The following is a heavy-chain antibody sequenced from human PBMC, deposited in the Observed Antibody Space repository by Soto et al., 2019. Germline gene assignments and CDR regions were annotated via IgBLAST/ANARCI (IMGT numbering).Heavy chain of an antibody. CDR3: ARDCGPLLTSSSDYGMDV. V-gene: IGHV1-18*01. J-gene: IGHJ6*02. CDR2: ISVENGNT. Sequence: ASVKVSCKTSGYTFSSYGISWVRQAPGQGLEWMGWISVENGNTKYEQRFQGRVTMTTDTSTSIAYMELRSLRSDDTGVYYCARDCGPLLTSSSDYGMDVWGQGTTVTVSS. D-gene: IGHD6-6*01. CDR1: GYTFSSYG.